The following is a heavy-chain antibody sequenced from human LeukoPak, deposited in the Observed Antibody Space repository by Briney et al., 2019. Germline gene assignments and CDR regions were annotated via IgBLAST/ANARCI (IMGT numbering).Heavy chain of an antibody. CDR3: ARDGGYVFFDY. J-gene: IGHJ4*02. V-gene: IGHV4-59*01. D-gene: IGHD5-12*01. CDR2: IYYSGST. CDR1: GGSISSYY. Sequence: PSETLSLTCTVSGGSISSYYWSWIRQPPGKGLEWIGYIYYSGSTNYNPSLKSRVTISVDTSKNQFSLKLSSVTAADTAVYYCARDGGYVFFDYWGQGTLVTVSS.